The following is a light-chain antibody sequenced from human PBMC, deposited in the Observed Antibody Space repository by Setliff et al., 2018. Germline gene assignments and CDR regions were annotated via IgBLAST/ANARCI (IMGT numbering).Light chain of an antibody. J-gene: IGKJ4*02. V-gene: IGKV1-9*01. CDR1: QGVNSY. CDR3: QQLNYYPRT. CDR2: AAS. Sequence: DIQLTQSPSFLSASVGDRVTITCRASQGVNSYFAWYQQKPGKALKLLIYAASTLQSGVPSRFSGSGSGTEFTLTISSLQPEDFATYYCQQLNYYPRTFGGGTKVDIK.